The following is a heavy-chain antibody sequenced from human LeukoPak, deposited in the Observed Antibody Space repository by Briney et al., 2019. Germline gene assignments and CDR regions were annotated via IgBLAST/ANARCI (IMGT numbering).Heavy chain of an antibody. V-gene: IGHV4-39*01. J-gene: IGHJ4*02. D-gene: IGHD3-3*01. CDR3: ARLRVVRFLEWPQYYFDY. CDR2: IYYSGST. CDR1: GGSISSSSYY. Sequence: XETLSLTCTVSGGSISSSSYYWGWIRQPPGKGLEWIGSIYYSGSTYYNPSLKSRVTISVDTSKNQFSLKLSSVTAADTAVYYCARLRVVRFLEWPQYYFDYWGQGTLVTVSS.